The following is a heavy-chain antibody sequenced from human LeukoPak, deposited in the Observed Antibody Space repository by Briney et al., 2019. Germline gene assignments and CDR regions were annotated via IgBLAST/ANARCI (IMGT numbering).Heavy chain of an antibody. CDR2: IYPRDGST. D-gene: IGHD3-3*01. CDR3: AVGAYYDFWSGYYSSFDY. J-gene: IGHJ4*02. V-gene: IGHV1-46*01. CDR1: GYTFTSNY. Sequence: ASVKVSCKASGYTFTSNYIHWVRQAPGQGLEWMGMIYPRDGSTSYAQKFQGRVTMTRNTSISTAYMELSSLRSEDTAVYYCAVGAYYDFWSGYYSSFDYWGQGTLVTVSS.